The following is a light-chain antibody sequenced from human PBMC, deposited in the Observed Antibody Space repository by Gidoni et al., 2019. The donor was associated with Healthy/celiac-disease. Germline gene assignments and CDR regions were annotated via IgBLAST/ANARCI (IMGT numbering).Light chain of an antibody. CDR3: QQSYSTSI. Sequence: DIQMTQSPSSLSASVGDRVTITCRASQSISSYLNWYQQKPGKAPKLLIYAAPSLQSGVPSRFSGSGSGTDFTLTISSLQPEDFATYYCQQSYSTSIFGGGTKVEIK. CDR1: QSISSY. V-gene: IGKV1-39*01. CDR2: AAP. J-gene: IGKJ4*01.